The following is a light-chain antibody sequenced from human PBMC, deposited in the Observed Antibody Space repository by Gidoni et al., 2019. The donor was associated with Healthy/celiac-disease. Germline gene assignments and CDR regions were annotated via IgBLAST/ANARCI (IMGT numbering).Light chain of an antibody. Sequence: QSALTPPASVSRSPGPSITIACTGTSSDVGGYNYVYWYQQHPGKAPKPMIYDVSTRPSGVSNRFSGSKSGNTASLTISGLQAEDEADYYCSSYTSSSTLVVFGGGTKLTVL. V-gene: IGLV2-14*03. CDR3: SSYTSSSTLVV. CDR2: DVS. CDR1: SSDVGGYNY. J-gene: IGLJ2*01.